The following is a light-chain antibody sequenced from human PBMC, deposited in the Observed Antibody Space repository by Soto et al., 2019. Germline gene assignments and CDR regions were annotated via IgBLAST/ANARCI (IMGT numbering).Light chain of an antibody. J-gene: IGKJ4*01. V-gene: IGKV3-11*01. CDR2: DGS. CDR1: QSIGRS. Sequence: IVLTQSPATLSLSPGERAIFSCRASQSIGRSLAWYQRKPGQAPRLLIFDGSNRATGIPARFSGSGSGTDFTLTISSLEPEDFEVYYCQQHFDWPLTFGGGTKVDIK. CDR3: QQHFDWPLT.